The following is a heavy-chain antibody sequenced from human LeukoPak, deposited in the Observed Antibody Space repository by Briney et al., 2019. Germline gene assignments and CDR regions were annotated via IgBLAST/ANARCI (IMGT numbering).Heavy chain of an antibody. CDR1: GYTFTGYY. Sequence: ASVKVSCKASGYTFTGYYMHWVRQAPGQGLEWMGWINPNSGGTNYAQKFQGRVTMTRDTSISTAYMELSRLRSDDTAVYYCARDLVGVDDSGAGDDAFDIWGQGTMVTVSS. CDR2: INPNSGGT. CDR3: ARDLVGVDDSGAGDDAFDI. D-gene: IGHD3-10*01. V-gene: IGHV1-2*02. J-gene: IGHJ3*02.